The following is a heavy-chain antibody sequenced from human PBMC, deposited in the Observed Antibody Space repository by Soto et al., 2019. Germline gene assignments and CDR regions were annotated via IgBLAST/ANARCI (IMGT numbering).Heavy chain of an antibody. CDR2: INHSGT. CDR1: GYSINSGYY. D-gene: IGHD4-4*01. Sequence: PSETLSLTCGVSGYSINSGYYWAWIRQPPGKGLEWIGTINHSGTYYSPSLESRVTISVDTSKNQFSLRLRSVTAADTAVYYCARERSASTVTSSPADFDPWGQGTLVTVSS. CDR3: ARERSASTVTSSPADFDP. V-gene: IGHV4-38-2*02. J-gene: IGHJ5*02.